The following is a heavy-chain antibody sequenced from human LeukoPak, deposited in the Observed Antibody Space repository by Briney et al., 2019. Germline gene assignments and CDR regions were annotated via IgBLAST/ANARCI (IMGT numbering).Heavy chain of an antibody. CDR1: GYTFTSYG. D-gene: IGHD5-18*01. V-gene: IGHV1-46*01. CDR3: ARDRTVDTAMAPLNWFDP. Sequence: ASVKVSCKASGYTFTSYGISWVRQAPGQGLEWMGIINPSGGSTSYAQKFQGRVTMTRDMSTSTVYMELSSLRSEDTAVYYCARDRTVDTAMAPLNWFDPWGQGTLVTVSS. J-gene: IGHJ5*02. CDR2: INPSGGST.